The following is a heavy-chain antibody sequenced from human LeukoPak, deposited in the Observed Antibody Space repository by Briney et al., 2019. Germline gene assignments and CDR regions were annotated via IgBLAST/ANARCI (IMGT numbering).Heavy chain of an antibody. V-gene: IGHV1-69*05. CDR3: ARSPGEYYYDSSGYYDGYFDY. CDR2: IIPIFGTA. D-gene: IGHD3-22*01. Sequence: ASVKVSCKASGGTFSSYAISWVRQAPGQGLEWMGGIIPIFGTANYAQKFQGRVTITTDESTSTAYMELSSLRSEDTAVYYCARSPGEYYYDSSGYYDGYFDYWGQGTLVTVSS. CDR1: GGTFSSYA. J-gene: IGHJ4*02.